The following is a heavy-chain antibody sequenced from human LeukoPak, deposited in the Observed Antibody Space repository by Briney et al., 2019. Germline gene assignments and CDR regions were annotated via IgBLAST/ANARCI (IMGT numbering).Heavy chain of an antibody. V-gene: IGHV4-59*01. CDR1: GGSISSYY. Sequence: SETLSLTCTVSGGSISSYYWSWIRQPPGKGLERIGYIYDSGSTNYNPSLKSRVTISVDMSKNQFSLKLNSVTTADTAVYYCARLGTGWYLFDYWGQGTLVAVSS. CDR2: IYDSGST. CDR3: ARLGTGWYLFDY. J-gene: IGHJ4*02. D-gene: IGHD6-19*01.